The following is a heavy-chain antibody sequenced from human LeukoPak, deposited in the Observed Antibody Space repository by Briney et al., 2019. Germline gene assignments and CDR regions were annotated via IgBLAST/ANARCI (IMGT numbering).Heavy chain of an antibody. V-gene: IGHV4-34*01. CDR1: GGSFSGYY. D-gene: IGHD3-10*01. J-gene: IGHJ4*02. CDR3: ARFARKNMVRGVPP. Sequence: SETLSLTCAVYGGSFSGYYWSWIRQPPGKGLEWIGEINHSGSTNYNPTLKSRVTISVDTSKNQFSLKLSSVTAADTAVYYCARFARKNMVRGVPPGGQGTRDTVP. CDR2: INHSGST.